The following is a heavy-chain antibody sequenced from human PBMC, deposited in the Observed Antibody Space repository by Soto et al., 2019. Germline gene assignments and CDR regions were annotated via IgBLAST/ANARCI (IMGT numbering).Heavy chain of an antibody. CDR1: GFTFSSYS. V-gene: IGHV3-21*01. D-gene: IGHD2-2*02. CDR2: ISSSSSYI. Sequence: GGSLRLSCAASGFTFSSYSMNWVRQAPGKGLEWVSSISSSSSYIYYADSVKGRFTISRDNAKNSLYLQMNSQRAEDTAVYYCARDHCSSTSCYTGWFDPWGQGTLVTVSS. J-gene: IGHJ5*02. CDR3: ARDHCSSTSCYTGWFDP.